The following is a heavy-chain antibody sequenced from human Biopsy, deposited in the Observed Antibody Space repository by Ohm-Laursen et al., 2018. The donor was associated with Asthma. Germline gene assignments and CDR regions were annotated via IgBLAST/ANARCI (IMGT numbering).Heavy chain of an antibody. D-gene: IGHD6-13*01. CDR1: GGSINIGDYY. CDR3: AREAATAGFFDP. J-gene: IGHJ5*02. V-gene: IGHV4-31*03. CDR2: IYYSGST. Sequence: TLSLTCTVSGGSINIGDYYWSWIRQHPVKGLEWIGYIYYSGSTYYNPSLKSRVSISLDTSKNQFSLSLTSVTAADTAVYYCAREAATAGFFDPWGQGSLVTVSS.